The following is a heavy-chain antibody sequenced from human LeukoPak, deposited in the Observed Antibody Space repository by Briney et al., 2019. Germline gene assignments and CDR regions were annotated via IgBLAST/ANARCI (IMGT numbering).Heavy chain of an antibody. CDR2: MNPNSGNT. Sequence: ASVKVCCKASGYTFTSYGISWVRQAPGQGLEWMGWMNPNSGNTGYAQKFQGRVTMTRDTSISTAYMELSRLRSDDTAVYYCARVDITGTTDYWGQGTLVTVSS. V-gene: IGHV1-8*02. CDR3: ARVDITGTTDY. J-gene: IGHJ4*02. CDR1: GYTFTSYG. D-gene: IGHD1-7*01.